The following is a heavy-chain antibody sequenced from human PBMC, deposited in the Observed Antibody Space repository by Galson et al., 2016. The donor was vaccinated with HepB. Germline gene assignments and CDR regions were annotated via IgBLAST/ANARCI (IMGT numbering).Heavy chain of an antibody. D-gene: IGHD2-8*01. V-gene: IGHV6-1*01. Sequence: CAISGDSVSSNSAAWNWIRQSPSRGLEWLGRTYYRSKRYHDYAVSVKSRILINPDTSKNHFSLQLNSVTPEDTAVYYCARTKWGWFDPWGQGTLVTVSS. CDR3: ARTKWGWFDP. CDR1: GDSVSSNSAA. CDR2: TYYRSKRYH. J-gene: IGHJ5*02.